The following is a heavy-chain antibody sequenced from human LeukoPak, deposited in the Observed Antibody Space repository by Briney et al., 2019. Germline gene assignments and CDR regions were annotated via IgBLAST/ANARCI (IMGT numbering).Heavy chain of an antibody. CDR3: ARDRDLYCSGGSCYTYDAFDI. V-gene: IGHV3-74*01. Sequence: GGSLRLSCAAFGFTFSSYWMHWVRQTPGKGLVWISRLNSDGRSTSYADSVKGRFTISRDNAKNTLYLQMNSLRAEDTAVYYCARDRDLYCSGGSCYTYDAFDIWGQGTMVTVSS. CDR1: GFTFSSYW. J-gene: IGHJ3*02. CDR2: LNSDGRST. D-gene: IGHD2-15*01.